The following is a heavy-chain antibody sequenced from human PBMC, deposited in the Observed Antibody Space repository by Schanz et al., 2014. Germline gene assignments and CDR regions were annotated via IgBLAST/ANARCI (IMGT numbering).Heavy chain of an antibody. V-gene: IGHV3-11*04. CDR3: ARPSDSSWYMDV. J-gene: IGHJ6*03. CDR1: GFTVSANY. D-gene: IGHD2-21*02. Sequence: VQVVESGGGLVQPGGSLRLSCAVSGFTVSANYMIWVRQAPGKGLEWIAYIGYSGVPIYYANSVKGRFTISRDNAKNSLYLQMNSLRAEDTAVYYCARPSDSSWYMDVWGKGTTVTVSS. CDR2: IGYSGVPI.